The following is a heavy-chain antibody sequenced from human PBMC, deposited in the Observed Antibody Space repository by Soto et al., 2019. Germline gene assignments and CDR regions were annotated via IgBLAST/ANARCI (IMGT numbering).Heavy chain of an antibody. Sequence: SDSLSLTCTVSGGTIRSYYWGWLLQHTGKGLERIGYIYYSGSTNYNPSLQSRVTISVDTSKNKFSLKLSSVTAADTAVYYCARGGGYSYGYPGEGYYYYGMDVWGQGTMVTVSS. V-gene: IGHV4-59*07. J-gene: IGHJ6*02. CDR1: GGTIRSYY. CDR3: ARGGGYSYGYPGEGYYYYGMDV. CDR2: IYYSGST. D-gene: IGHD5-18*01.